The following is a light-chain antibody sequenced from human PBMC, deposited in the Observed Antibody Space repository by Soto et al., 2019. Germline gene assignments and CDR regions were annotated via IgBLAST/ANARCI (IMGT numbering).Light chain of an antibody. Sequence: IVLTQSPGTLPLSPGERATLSCRASQSVSSNYLGWYQQKPGQAPRLPIYSVTSRATGIPDRFSGSGTGTDFTLTISRLEPEDFAVYYCQHYGRSPYTFGQGTKLEI. CDR2: SVT. CDR1: QSVSSNY. CDR3: QHYGRSPYT. J-gene: IGKJ2*01. V-gene: IGKV3-20*01.